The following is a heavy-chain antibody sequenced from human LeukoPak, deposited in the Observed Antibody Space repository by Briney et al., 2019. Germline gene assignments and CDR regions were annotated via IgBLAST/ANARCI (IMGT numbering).Heavy chain of an antibody. V-gene: IGHV1-18*01. CDR3: ARSYYDSSGYYPGDY. J-gene: IGHJ4*02. CDR1: GYTFTSYG. D-gene: IGHD3-22*01. Sequence: ASVKVSCKASGYTFTSYGFSWVRQAPGQGLEWMGWITAYNGNTNYAQKLQGRVTMTTDTSTSTAYMELRSLRSDDTAVYYCARSYYDSSGYYPGDYWGQGTLVTVSS. CDR2: ITAYNGNT.